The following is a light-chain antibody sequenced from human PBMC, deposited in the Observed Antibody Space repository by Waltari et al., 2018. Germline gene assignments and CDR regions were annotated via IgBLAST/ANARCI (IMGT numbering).Light chain of an antibody. J-gene: IGKJ1*01. CDR1: QSVSRA. CDR2: GAS. CDR3: QHYVRLPVT. Sequence: IVLTQSPDTLSLSPGERATLSCRASQSVSRALACYQQKPGQAPRLLISGASNRASGIPDRFSGSGSGTDVSLTSSRLEPEDFAVYHCQHYVRLPVTFGQGTRVEIK. V-gene: IGKV3-20*01.